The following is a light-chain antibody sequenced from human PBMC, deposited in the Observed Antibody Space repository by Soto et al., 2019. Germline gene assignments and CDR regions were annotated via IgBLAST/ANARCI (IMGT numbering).Light chain of an antibody. CDR1: QAISSW. Sequence: DIQLTQSASTLSGSLGDRVTITCRASQAISSWLAWYQQKPGKAPKLLIYKASTLKSGVPSRFSGSGYGTEFTLAISSLQTDDFATYYCQEHNSYIPTFGPGTKVDIK. CDR2: KAS. J-gene: IGKJ1*01. CDR3: QEHNSYIPT. V-gene: IGKV1-5*03.